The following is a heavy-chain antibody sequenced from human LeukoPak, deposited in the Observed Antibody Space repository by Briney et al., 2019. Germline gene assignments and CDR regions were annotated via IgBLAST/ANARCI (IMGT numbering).Heavy chain of an antibody. J-gene: IGHJ6*02. CDR3: ARDIGRQLGYYYGMDV. CDR2: ISYDGSNK. Sequence: PGRSLRLSCAASGFTFSSYGMHWVRQAPGKGLEWVAVISYDGSNKYYADSVKGRFTISRDNAKNSLYLQMNSLRAEDTAVYYCARDIGRQLGYYYGMDVWGQGTTVTVSS. CDR1: GFTFSSYG. V-gene: IGHV3-30*03. D-gene: IGHD2-15*01.